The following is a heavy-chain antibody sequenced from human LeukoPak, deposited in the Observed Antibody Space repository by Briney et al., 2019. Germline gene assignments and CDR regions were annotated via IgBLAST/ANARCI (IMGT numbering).Heavy chain of an antibody. V-gene: IGHV4-39*07. J-gene: IGHJ3*02. Sequence: SETLSLTCTVSGGSISSSSYYWGWIRQPPGKGLEWIGSIYYSGSTYYNPSLKSRVTISVDTSKNQFSLKLSSVTAADTAVYYCATEWELHDAFDIWGQGTMVTVSS. D-gene: IGHD1-26*01. CDR2: IYYSGST. CDR3: ATEWELHDAFDI. CDR1: GGSISSSSYY.